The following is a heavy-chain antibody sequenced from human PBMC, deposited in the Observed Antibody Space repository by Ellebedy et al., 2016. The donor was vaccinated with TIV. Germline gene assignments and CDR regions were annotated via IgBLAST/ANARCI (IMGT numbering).Heavy chain of an antibody. J-gene: IGHJ6*02. Sequence: PGGSLRLSCAASGFTFSSYSMNWVRQAPGKGLEWVSSISSGSSYRYYADSVKGRFTISRDNAKHSLYLQMNSLRAEDTAVYYCARDPGDGSGSYYKYYYYGMDVWGQGTTVTVSS. D-gene: IGHD3-10*01. CDR3: ARDPGDGSGSYYKYYYYGMDV. CDR1: GFTFSSYS. CDR2: ISSGSSYR. V-gene: IGHV3-21*01.